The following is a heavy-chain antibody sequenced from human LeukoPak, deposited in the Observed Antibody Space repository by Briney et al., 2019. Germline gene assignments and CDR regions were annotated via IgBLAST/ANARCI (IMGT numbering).Heavy chain of an antibody. J-gene: IGHJ6*02. V-gene: IGHV3-7*01. Sequence: GGTLRLSCAASGFTFTTYWMSWVRQAPGKGLEWVANIKEDGSEKYYVDSVKGRFTISRDNAQNSLYLQINSLRAEDTAVYYCARTLFCSSHSCCPHYYYYGMDVWGQGTTVTVSS. CDR1: GFTFTTYW. CDR2: IKEDGSEK. D-gene: IGHD2-2*01. CDR3: ARTLFCSSHSCCPHYYYYGMDV.